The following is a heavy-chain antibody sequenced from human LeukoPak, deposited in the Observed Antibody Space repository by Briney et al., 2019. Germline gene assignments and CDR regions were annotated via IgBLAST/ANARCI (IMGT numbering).Heavy chain of an antibody. V-gene: IGHV3-74*01. Sequence: PGGSLRLSCAASGFTFSSYWMHWVHQAPGKGLAWVSRINTDGSSTNYADSVKGRFTISRDNAKNTLYLQMNSLRAEDTAVYYCARTLNWAFDFWGQGTLVTVSS. CDR3: ARTLNWAFDF. CDR1: GFTFSSYW. D-gene: IGHD7-27*01. J-gene: IGHJ4*02. CDR2: INTDGSST.